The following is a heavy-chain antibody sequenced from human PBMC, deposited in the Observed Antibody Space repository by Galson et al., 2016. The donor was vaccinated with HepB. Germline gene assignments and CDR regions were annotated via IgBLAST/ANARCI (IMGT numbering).Heavy chain of an antibody. V-gene: IGHV1-69*13. CDR1: GGTFSNFA. Sequence: VKVSCKASGGTFSNFAISWVRQAPGQGLEWLGGIIPIFGTANYAQKFHGRVTITADASTTTAYMELSSLTSEDTAVYYCARDGRGQVVLEDYYYYYYMDVWGKGTTVTVSS. D-gene: IGHD6-6*01. CDR3: ARDGRGQVVLEDYYYYYYMDV. CDR2: IIPIFGTA. J-gene: IGHJ6*03.